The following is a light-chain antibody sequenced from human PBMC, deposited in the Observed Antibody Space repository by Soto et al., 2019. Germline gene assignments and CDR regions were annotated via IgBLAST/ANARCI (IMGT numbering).Light chain of an antibody. J-gene: IGLJ1*01. V-gene: IGLV2-23*01. CDR2: EGT. Sequence: QSALTQPASVSGSPGQSITISCTGTSSDVGSYNLVSWYQQPPGKAPKLMIYEGTKRPSGVSNRFSGSKSGNTASLTIAGLQAEDEADYYCCSYAGSGTSGYVFGSGTKVTVL. CDR3: CSYAGSGTSGYV. CDR1: SSDVGSYNL.